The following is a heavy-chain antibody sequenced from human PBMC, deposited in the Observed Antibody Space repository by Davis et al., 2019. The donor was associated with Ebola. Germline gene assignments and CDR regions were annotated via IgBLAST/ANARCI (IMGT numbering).Heavy chain of an antibody. D-gene: IGHD2-2*01. CDR3: ARQPADWSGYDY. J-gene: IGHJ4*02. CDR2: IDPSDSYT. V-gene: IGHV5-10-1*01. CDR1: GYSFTSYW. Sequence: PGGSLRLSCKGSGYSFTSYWISWVRQMPGKGLEWMGRIDPSDSYTNYSPSFQGHVTISADKSISTAYLQWSSLKASDTAMYYCARQPADWSGYDYWGQGTLVTVSS.